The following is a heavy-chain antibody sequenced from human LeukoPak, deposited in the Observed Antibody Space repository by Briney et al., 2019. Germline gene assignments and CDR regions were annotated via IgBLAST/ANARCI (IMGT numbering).Heavy chain of an antibody. CDR3: ARDLRGKQLVRYNWFDP. CDR2: INPSGGST. Sequence: ASVKVSCKASGYTFTGYYMHWVRQAPGQGLEWMGIINPSGGSTTYAQKFQGRVTMTRDTSTTTVYMELSSLRSEDTAVYHCARDLRGKQLVRYNWFDPWGQGTLVTVSS. V-gene: IGHV1-46*01. D-gene: IGHD6-6*01. J-gene: IGHJ5*02. CDR1: GYTFTGYY.